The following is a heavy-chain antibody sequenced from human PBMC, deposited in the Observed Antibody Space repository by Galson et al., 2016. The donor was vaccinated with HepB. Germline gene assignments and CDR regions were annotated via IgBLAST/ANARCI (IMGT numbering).Heavy chain of an antibody. Sequence: SVKVSCKASGYTFTSYGIRWVRQAPGQGLEWIGWISAYNGNTNYAQKLQGRVTMTTDTSTSTAYMELRSLRSDDTAVYYCARDYLRRTTYRGGMDVWGKGTTVTVSS. J-gene: IGHJ6*04. CDR2: ISAYNGNT. CDR3: ARDYLRRTTYRGGMDV. V-gene: IGHV1-18*01. D-gene: IGHD2/OR15-2a*01. CDR1: GYTFTSYG.